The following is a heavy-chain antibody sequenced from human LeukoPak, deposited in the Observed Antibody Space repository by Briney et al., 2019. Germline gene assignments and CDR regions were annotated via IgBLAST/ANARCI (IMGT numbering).Heavy chain of an antibody. D-gene: IGHD3-10*01. CDR1: GFTFSSYA. CDR2: ISYDGSNK. Sequence: GGSLRLSCAASGFTFSSYAMPWVRQAPGKGLEWVAVISYDGSNKYYADSVKGRFTISRDNSKNTLYLQMNSLRAEDTAVYYCARDLYYGSGSYLAYYYYYGMDVWGQGTTVTVSS. CDR3: ARDLYYGSGSYLAYYYYYGMDV. J-gene: IGHJ6*02. V-gene: IGHV3-30-3*01.